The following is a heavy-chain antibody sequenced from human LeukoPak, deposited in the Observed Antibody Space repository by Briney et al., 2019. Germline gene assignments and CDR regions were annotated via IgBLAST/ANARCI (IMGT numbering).Heavy chain of an antibody. CDR2: FDPEDGET. Sequence: ASVKVSCKVSGYTLTELSMHWVRQAPGKGLEWMGGFDPEDGETIYAQKFQGRVTMTEDTSTDTAYMELSSLRSEDTAVYYCATVGCSSTSCYTRDAFDIWGQGTMVTVSS. J-gene: IGHJ3*02. CDR1: GYTLTELS. CDR3: ATVGCSSTSCYTRDAFDI. V-gene: IGHV1-24*01. D-gene: IGHD2-2*02.